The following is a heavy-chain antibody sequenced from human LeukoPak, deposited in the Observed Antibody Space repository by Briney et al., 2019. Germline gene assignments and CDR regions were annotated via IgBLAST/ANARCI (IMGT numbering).Heavy chain of an antibody. V-gene: IGHV1-8*01. D-gene: IGHD3-22*01. CDR1: GYTFTSYD. CDR2: MNPNSGNT. Sequence: ASVKVSCKASGYTFTSYDINWVRQATGQGLEWMGWMNPNSGNTGYAQKFQGRVTMTRNTSISIAYMELSSLRSEDTAVYYCAREYYDSSGLGLSVWGQGTMVTVSS. CDR3: AREYYDSSGLGLSV. J-gene: IGHJ3*01.